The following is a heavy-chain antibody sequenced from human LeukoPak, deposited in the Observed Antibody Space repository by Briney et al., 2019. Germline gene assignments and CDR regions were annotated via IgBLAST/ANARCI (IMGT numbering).Heavy chain of an antibody. CDR1: AFTFSSNY. J-gene: IGHJ6*02. Sequence: GGSLRLACAASAFTFSSNYMSWVRQAPGKGLAWASVIYSGGSTYYPDSVKGRFTISRHNSKNTLYLQMNSLRAEDTAVYYCARVVPPYYYGMDVRGQGTTVTVS. V-gene: IGHV3-53*04. CDR3: ARVVPPYYYGMDV. CDR2: IYSGGST. D-gene: IGHD6-6*01.